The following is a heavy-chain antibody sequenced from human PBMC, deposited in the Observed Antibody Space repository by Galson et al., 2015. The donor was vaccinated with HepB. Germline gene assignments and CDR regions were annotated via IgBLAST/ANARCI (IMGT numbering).Heavy chain of an antibody. Sequence: SVKVSCKASGYTFTSYYMHWVRQAPGQGLEWMGIINPSGGSTSYAQKFQGRVTMTRDTSTSTVYMELSSLRSEDTAVYYCATTPSGRWLQSYYFDYWGQGTLVTVSS. V-gene: IGHV1-46*03. CDR3: ATTPSGRWLQSYYFDY. D-gene: IGHD5-24*01. CDR1: GYTFTSYY. CDR2: INPSGGST. J-gene: IGHJ4*02.